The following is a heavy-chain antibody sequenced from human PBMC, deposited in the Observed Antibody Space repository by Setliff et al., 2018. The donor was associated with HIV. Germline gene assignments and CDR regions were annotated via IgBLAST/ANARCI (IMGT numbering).Heavy chain of an antibody. Sequence: ASVKVSCKASGFTFTNYAIHWVRQAPGQRLEWLGWINAGDDNPKYSQKFQDRVTITRDTSASTAYMELSSLMSEDTAVYYCARLRVLQLLEWSNYYYYGLDVLGQGTTVTVSS. D-gene: IGHD3-3*01. CDR2: INAGDDNP. CDR3: ARLRVLQLLEWSNYYYYGLDV. V-gene: IGHV1-3*01. J-gene: IGHJ6*02. CDR1: GFTFTNYA.